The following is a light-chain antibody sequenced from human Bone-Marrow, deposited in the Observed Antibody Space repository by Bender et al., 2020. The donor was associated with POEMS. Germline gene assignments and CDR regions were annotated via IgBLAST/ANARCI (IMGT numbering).Light chain of an antibody. V-gene: IGLV2-14*03. CDR1: SSDVGAYDY. Sequence: QSALTQPASVSGSPGQSVTISCTGTSSDVGAYDYVSWYQHHPGTAPKLMIYDVSNRPSGVSNRFSGSKSAFTASLTISGVQAEDEGDYYCASYTTSGNTMVFGGGTKLTVL. CDR3: ASYTTSGNTMV. CDR2: DVS. J-gene: IGLJ2*01.